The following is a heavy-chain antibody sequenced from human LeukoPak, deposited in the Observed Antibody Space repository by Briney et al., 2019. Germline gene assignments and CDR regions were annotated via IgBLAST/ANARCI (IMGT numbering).Heavy chain of an antibody. CDR1: GFTFSSYS. CDR2: ISSSSSYI. CDR3: AKDYYYDSSGLAEYFQH. J-gene: IGHJ1*01. V-gene: IGHV3-21*04. D-gene: IGHD3-22*01. Sequence: GGSLRLSCAASGFTFSSYSMNWVRQAPGKGLEWVSSISSSSSYIYYADSVKGRFTISRDNAKNTLYLQMNSLRAEDTAVYYCAKDYYYDSSGLAEYFQHWGQGTLVTVSS.